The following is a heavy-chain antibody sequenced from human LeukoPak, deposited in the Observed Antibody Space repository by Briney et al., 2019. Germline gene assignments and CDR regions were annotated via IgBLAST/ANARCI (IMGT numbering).Heavy chain of an antibody. CDR1: GFSFSSYA. CDR3: AKDHVGRSGSYLAFDY. Sequence: GGSLRLSCAASGFSFSSYAMSWVRQAPGKGLEWVSVISGSGDSTYYSDSVKGRFTISRVNSKNTLRLQMNSLRAEDTAVYYCAKDHVGRSGSYLAFDYWGQGTLVTVSS. CDR2: ISGSGDST. V-gene: IGHV3-23*01. J-gene: IGHJ4*02. D-gene: IGHD1-26*01.